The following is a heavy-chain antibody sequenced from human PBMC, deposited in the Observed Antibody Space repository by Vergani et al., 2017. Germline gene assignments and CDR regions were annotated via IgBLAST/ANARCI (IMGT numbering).Heavy chain of an antibody. CDR3: ARRSGGYYSGGKVHPLRTAFDV. D-gene: IGHD2-15*01. CDR1: GGSISAGYYF. V-gene: IGHV4-61*02. CDR2: ISASGNA. Sequence: QVQLQASGPGRVKPSQTLSLTCTMSGGSISAGYYFWNWIRQPAGKGLEWLGHISASGNASHSPSLKTRVSMSVDTSKNQFSLTVTSVTAADTAIYFCARRSGGYYSGGKVHPLRTAFDVWGHGTVVTVSS. J-gene: IGHJ3*01.